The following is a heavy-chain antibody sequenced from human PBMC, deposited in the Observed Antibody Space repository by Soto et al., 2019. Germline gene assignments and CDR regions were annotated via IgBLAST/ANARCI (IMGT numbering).Heavy chain of an antibody. CDR1: GFTFRSYS. J-gene: IGHJ3*01. Sequence: GGSLRLSCASSGFTFRSYSMNLVRQAPGKGLEWVSYISSGSSTIYYADSVKGRFTISRDNAQNSLYLQMNSLRAEDTAVYYCAKTYSSGRGAFDVWGQGTMVTVSS. V-gene: IGHV3-48*01. CDR2: ISSGSSTI. CDR3: AKTYSSGRGAFDV. D-gene: IGHD6-19*01.